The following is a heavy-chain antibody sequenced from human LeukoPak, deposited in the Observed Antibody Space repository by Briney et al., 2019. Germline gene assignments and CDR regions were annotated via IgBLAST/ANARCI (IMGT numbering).Heavy chain of an antibody. CDR2: IYSVGST. CDR1: GFNVSSNY. Sequence: GGSLRLSCTASGFNVSSNYMTWVRQAPGKGLEWVSLIYSVGSTFHADSVRGRFTISRDNSKNTLYLQMNSLRPEDTAVYYCARDAVGALKHYWGQGTLVTVSS. V-gene: IGHV3-66*02. D-gene: IGHD1-26*01. CDR3: ARDAVGALKHY. J-gene: IGHJ4*02.